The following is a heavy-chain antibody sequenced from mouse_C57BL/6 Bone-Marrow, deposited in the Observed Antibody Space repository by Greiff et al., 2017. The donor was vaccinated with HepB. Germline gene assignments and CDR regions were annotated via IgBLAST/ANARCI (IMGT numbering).Heavy chain of an antibody. V-gene: IGHV5-4*01. D-gene: IGHD2-5*01. CDR3: ARDHYINYAWFAY. Sequence: EVQRVESGGGLVKPGGSLKLSCAASGFTFSSYAMSWVRQTPEKRLEWVATISDGGSYTYYPDNVKGRFTISRDNAKNNLYLQMSHLKSEDTAMYYCARDHYINYAWFAYWGQGTLVTVSA. CDR1: GFTFSSYA. CDR2: ISDGGSYT. J-gene: IGHJ3*01.